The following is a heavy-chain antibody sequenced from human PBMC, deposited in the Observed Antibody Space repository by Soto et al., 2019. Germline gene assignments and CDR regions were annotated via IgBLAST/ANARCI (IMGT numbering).Heavy chain of an antibody. CDR1: GYTFTSYG. CDR3: ARLADYSNSLDFDY. D-gene: IGHD4-4*01. J-gene: IGHJ4*02. V-gene: IGHV1-18*01. Sequence: ASVKVSCKASGYTFTSYGISWVRQAPGQGLEWMGWISAYNGNTNYAQKLQGRVTMTTDTSTSTAYMELRSLRSDDTAVYYCARLADYSNSLDFDYWGQGTLVTSPQ. CDR2: ISAYNGNT.